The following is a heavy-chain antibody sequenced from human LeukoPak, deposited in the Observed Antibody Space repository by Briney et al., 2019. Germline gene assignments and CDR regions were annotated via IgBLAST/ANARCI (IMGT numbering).Heavy chain of an antibody. V-gene: IGHV3-21*01. D-gene: IGHD3-22*01. J-gene: IGHJ3*02. CDR2: ISRSSSYI. CDR1: GFTFSSYS. Sequence: GGSLRLSCAASGFTFSSYSMNWVRQAPGKGLEWVSSISRSSSYIYYADSVKGRFTISRDNAKNSLYLQMNSLRAEDTAVYYCARFVPNYYDSSGYYPNDAFDIWGQGTMVTVSS. CDR3: ARFVPNYYDSSGYYPNDAFDI.